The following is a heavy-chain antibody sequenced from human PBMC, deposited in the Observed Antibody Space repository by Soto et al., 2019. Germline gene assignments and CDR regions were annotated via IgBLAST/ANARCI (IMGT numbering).Heavy chain of an antibody. CDR3: AKVENYYESDVYRYFDL. D-gene: IGHD3-22*01. V-gene: IGHV3-23*01. J-gene: IGHJ2*01. CDR1: GFTYSSYA. Sequence: EVQLLESGGGLVQPGGSLRLSCAASGFTYSSYAMTWVRQAPGTGLEWVSAITGSGGYTNYADSVKGRFTISRDNSKNTLYLQMKSLRAVDTAVYYCAKVENYYESDVYRYFDLWGRGTLVTVSS. CDR2: ITGSGGYT.